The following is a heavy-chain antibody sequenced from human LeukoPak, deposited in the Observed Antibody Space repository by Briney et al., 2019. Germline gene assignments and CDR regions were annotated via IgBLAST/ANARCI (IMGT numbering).Heavy chain of an antibody. D-gene: IGHD3-10*01. CDR2: ISYSGPHM. Sequence: GGSLRLSCAASGFTFSSYAMSWVRQAPGKGLEWVSSISYSGPHMFHADSVKGRFTISRDNSKNTLYLEMNSLRAEDTAVYYCAQDYGRDGEGTMFDYWGQGILVTVSS. CDR1: GFTFSSYA. V-gene: IGHV3-23*01. CDR3: AQDYGRDGEGTMFDY. J-gene: IGHJ4*02.